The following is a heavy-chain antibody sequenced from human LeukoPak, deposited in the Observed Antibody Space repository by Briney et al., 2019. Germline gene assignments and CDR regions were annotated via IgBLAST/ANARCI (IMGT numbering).Heavy chain of an antibody. Sequence: GESLKISCKGSGYSFTSYWIGWVRQMPGKGLEWMGIIYPGDSDTRYSPSFQGQVTISADKSISTAYLQWSSLKASDTAMYYCARIRGDYCSSTSCYSNNWFDPWGQGTLVTVSS. J-gene: IGHJ5*02. CDR2: IYPGDSDT. V-gene: IGHV5-51*01. D-gene: IGHD2-2*01. CDR3: ARIRGDYCSSTSCYSNNWFDP. CDR1: GYSFTSYW.